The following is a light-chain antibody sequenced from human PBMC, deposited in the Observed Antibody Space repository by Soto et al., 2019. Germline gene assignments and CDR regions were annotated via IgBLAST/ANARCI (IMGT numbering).Light chain of an antibody. CDR1: QSISSW. CDR2: TAS. CDR3: QEYNSHSRYT. J-gene: IGKJ2*01. V-gene: IGKV1-5*03. Sequence: DIQMTQPPSTLSASVGDRVTITCRASQSISSWLAWYQQKPGKAPKLLIYTASSLESGVPSRLSGSGSGTEFTLTISSLQPDDFATYYCQEYNSHSRYTFGQGTKLEIK.